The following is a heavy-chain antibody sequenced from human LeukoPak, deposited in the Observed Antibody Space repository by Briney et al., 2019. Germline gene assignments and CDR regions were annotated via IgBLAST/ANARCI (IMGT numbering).Heavy chain of an antibody. CDR3: ARARESSGSYYNLYYFDY. CDR2: INRNSGGT. V-gene: IGHV1-2*02. CDR1: GYTFTGYY. D-gene: IGHD3-10*01. Sequence: ASVKVSCKASGYTFTGYYMHWVRQAPGQGLEWMGWINRNSGGTNYAQKLQGRVTMTRDTSISTAYMELSRLRSDDTAVYYCARARESSGSYYNLYYFDYWGQGTLVTVSS. J-gene: IGHJ4*02.